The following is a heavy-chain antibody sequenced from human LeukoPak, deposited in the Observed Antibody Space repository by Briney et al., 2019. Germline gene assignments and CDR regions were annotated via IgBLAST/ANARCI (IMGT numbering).Heavy chain of an antibody. CDR1: GGSISSSNYY. CDR2: ISGSGGNT. CDR3: AASMVRGVISGGIY. Sequence: ETLSLTCTVSGGSISSSNYYWGWIRQPPGKGLEWVSAISGSGGNTYYADSVKGRFTISRDNSKNTLYLQMNSLRAEDTAVYYCAASMVRGVISGGIYWGQGTLVTVSS. J-gene: IGHJ4*02. V-gene: IGHV3-23*01. D-gene: IGHD3-10*01.